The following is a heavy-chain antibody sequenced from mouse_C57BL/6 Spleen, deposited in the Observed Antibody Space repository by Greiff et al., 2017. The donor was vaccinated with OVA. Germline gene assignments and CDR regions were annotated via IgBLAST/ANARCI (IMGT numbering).Heavy chain of an antibody. CDR2: ISSGGSYT. CDR3: AGSNYRYWYFDV. D-gene: IGHD2-5*01. Sequence: EVQLVESGGDLVKPGGSLKLSCAASGFTFSSYGMSWVRQTPDKRLEWVATISSGGSYTYYPDSVKGRFTISRDNAKNTLYLQMSSLKSEDTAMYYCAGSNYRYWYFDVWGTGTTVTVSS. J-gene: IGHJ1*03. CDR1: GFTFSSYG. V-gene: IGHV5-6*01.